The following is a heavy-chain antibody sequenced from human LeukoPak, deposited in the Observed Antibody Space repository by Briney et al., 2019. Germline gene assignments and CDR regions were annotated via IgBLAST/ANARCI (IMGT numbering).Heavy chain of an antibody. D-gene: IGHD1-1*01. CDR3: ATDPRYNWNDDAFDI. V-gene: IGHV1-24*01. CDR2: FDPEDGET. J-gene: IGHJ3*02. Sequence: ASVKVSCKVSGYTLTELSMHWVRQAPGKGLEWMGGFDPEDGETIYAQKFQGRVTMTEDTSTDTAYMELSSLRSEDTAVYYCATDPRYNWNDDAFDIWGQGTMVTVSS. CDR1: GYTLTELS.